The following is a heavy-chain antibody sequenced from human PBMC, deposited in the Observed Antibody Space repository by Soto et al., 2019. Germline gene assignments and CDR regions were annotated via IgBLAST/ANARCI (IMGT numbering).Heavy chain of an antibody. CDR1: GFTFSDYG. CDR3: AKLITFVSRASDY. D-gene: IGHD3-3*02. V-gene: IGHV3-48*02. Sequence: PGGSLRLSCVGSGFTFSDYGMNWVRQAPGKGLEWIAYISSNSATKYYVDSVKGRFTISRDNAANSLYLQVNSLSDEDTAMYYCAKLITFVSRASDYWGQGTLVTVSS. CDR2: ISSNSATK. J-gene: IGHJ4*02.